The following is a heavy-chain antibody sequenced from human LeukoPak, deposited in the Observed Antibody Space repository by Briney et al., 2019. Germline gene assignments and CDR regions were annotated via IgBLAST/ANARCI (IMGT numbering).Heavy chain of an antibody. Sequence: GGSLRLSCAASGFTFSSYEMNWVRQAPGKRLEWVSYISSSGSTIYYADSVKGRFTISRDNAKNSLYLQMNSLRAEDTAVYYCATLKIQLWLEGVDYWGQGTLVTVSS. D-gene: IGHD5-18*01. V-gene: IGHV3-48*03. J-gene: IGHJ4*02. CDR2: ISSSGSTI. CDR3: ATLKIQLWLEGVDY. CDR1: GFTFSSYE.